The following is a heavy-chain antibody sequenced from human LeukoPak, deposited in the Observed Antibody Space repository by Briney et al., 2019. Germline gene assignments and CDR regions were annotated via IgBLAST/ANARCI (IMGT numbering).Heavy chain of an antibody. V-gene: IGHV3-53*01. CDR2: IYSGGNT. J-gene: IGHJ4*02. D-gene: IGHD3-10*01. CDR3: AKDYRGQDSLFDY. CDR1: GFTVSSSP. Sequence: PGGSLRLSCAASGFTVSSSPINWVRQAPGRGLEWVSVIYSGGNTFYADSVKGRFTISRHNSENTLYLQMNTLRAEDTAVYYCAKDYRGQDSLFDYWGQGTLVIVSS.